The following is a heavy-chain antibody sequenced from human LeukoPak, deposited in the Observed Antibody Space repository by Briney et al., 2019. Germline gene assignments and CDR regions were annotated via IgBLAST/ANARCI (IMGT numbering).Heavy chain of an antibody. D-gene: IGHD3-9*01. CDR3: ARVLRYFDPRPLLDYYGMDV. V-gene: IGHV1-18*01. Sequence: GASVKVSCKASGYTFTSYGISWVRQAPGQGLEWMGRISAYNGNTNYAQKLQGRVTMTTDTSTSTAYMELRSLRSDDTAVYYCARVLRYFDPRPLLDYYGMDVWGQGTTVTVSS. CDR2: ISAYNGNT. CDR1: GYTFTSYG. J-gene: IGHJ6*02.